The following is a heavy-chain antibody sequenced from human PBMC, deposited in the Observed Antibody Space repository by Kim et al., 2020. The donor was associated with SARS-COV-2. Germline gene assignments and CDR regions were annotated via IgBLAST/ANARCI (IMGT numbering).Heavy chain of an antibody. D-gene: IGHD3-22*01. J-gene: IGHJ4*02. Sequence: QKFQGRVTITADKSTSTAYMELSSLRSEDTAVYYCASAHYDSSGYYYFDYWGQGTLVTVSS. CDR3: ASAHYDSSGYYYFDY. V-gene: IGHV1-69*02.